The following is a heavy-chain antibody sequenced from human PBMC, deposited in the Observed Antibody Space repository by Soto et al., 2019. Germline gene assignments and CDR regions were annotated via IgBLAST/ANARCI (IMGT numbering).Heavy chain of an antibody. V-gene: IGHV3-72*01. CDR3: SRATPVDDRGSDY. CDR2: TRNKANSYTT. CDR1: GFTFSDHY. Sequence: EVQQVESGGGLVQPGGSLRLSCAASGFTFSDHYMDWVRQAPGKGLEWVGRTRNKANSYTTEYAASVKGRFTISRDDSKNSLYLHSNSFKSVDTAVYYGSRATPVDDRGSDYWGQGTLVTVSS. D-gene: IGHD2-15*01. J-gene: IGHJ4*02.